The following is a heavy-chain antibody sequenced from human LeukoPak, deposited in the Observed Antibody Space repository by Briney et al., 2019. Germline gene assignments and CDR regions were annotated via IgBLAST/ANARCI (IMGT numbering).Heavy chain of an antibody. V-gene: IGHV3-7*04. D-gene: IGHD6-13*01. CDR1: GFTFSSYW. J-gene: IGHJ4*02. Sequence: PGGPLRLSCAASGFTFSSYWMSWVRQAPGKGLEWVANIKQDGSEKYYVDSVKGRFTISRDNAKNSLYLQMNSLRAEDTAVYYCARVSIAAAGTFCYFDYWGQGTLVTVSS. CDR2: IKQDGSEK. CDR3: ARVSIAAAGTFCYFDY.